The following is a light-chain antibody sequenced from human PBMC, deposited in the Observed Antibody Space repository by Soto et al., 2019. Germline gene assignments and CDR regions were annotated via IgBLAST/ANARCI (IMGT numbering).Light chain of an antibody. J-gene: IGKJ2*01. V-gene: IGKV1-33*01. CDR3: HQYENRAFT. Sequence: DIQMTQSPSSLSASVGDRVTITCQASRDIDNYLNWYQQKPGKAPNLLIYDASNLETGVPLRFSGSRSGTHFTLTISSLQPEDIGTYYCHQYENRAFTFGQGTKLVIK. CDR1: RDIDNY. CDR2: DAS.